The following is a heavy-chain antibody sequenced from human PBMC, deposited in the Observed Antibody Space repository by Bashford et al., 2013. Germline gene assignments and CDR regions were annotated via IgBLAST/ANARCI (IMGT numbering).Heavy chain of an antibody. CDR2: IHVSGTF. V-gene: IGHV4-4*07. Sequence: SETLSLTCTVSGGSISTYYWSWIRQPAGKGLEWIGRIHVSGTFNYNPSLKSRVTMSVDASQNQFSLKLDSVTAADTAVYYCARTSGFDVWGQGTMVTVSS. D-gene: IGHD3-3*01. CDR1: GGSISTYY. CDR3: ARTSGFDV. J-gene: IGHJ3*01.